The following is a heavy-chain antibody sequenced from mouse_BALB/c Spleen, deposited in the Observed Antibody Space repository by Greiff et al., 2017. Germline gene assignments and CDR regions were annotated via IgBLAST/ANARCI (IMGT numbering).Heavy chain of an antibody. CDR1: GFSITSDSA. CDR3: ASSYGYNEAWFAY. Sequence: EVQLQQSGPGLVKPSQSLSLTCTVTGFSITSDSAWYWIRQFPGNKLEWMSYISYSGCTCYNPSLKSRISISRDTSKNQFFLQLNSVTTEDTATYYCASSYGYNEAWFAYWGQWTLVTVSA. V-gene: IGHV3-2*02. J-gene: IGHJ3*01. D-gene: IGHD2-2*01. CDR2: ISYSGCT.